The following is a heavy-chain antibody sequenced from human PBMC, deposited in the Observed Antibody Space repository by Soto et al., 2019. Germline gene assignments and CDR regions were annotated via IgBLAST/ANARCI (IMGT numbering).Heavy chain of an antibody. Sequence: EVQLVESGGGLVQPGGSLRLSCAASGFTFSSYWMSWVRQAPGKGLEWVANIKQDGSEKYYVDSVKGRFTISRDNAKNSLYLQMNSLRAEDTAVYYCARESHFREIYGSGSYSDYWGQGTLVTVSS. V-gene: IGHV3-7*01. CDR1: GFTFSSYW. J-gene: IGHJ4*02. CDR3: ARESHFREIYGSGSYSDY. D-gene: IGHD3-10*01. CDR2: IKQDGSEK.